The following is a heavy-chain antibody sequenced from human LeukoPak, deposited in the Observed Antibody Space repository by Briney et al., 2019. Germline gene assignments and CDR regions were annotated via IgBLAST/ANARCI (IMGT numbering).Heavy chain of an antibody. CDR3: ARGGVLLWFGDQNCFDY. CDR1: GGSFSGYY. D-gene: IGHD3-10*01. J-gene: IGHJ4*02. CDR2: INHSGST. Sequence: SETLCLTCAVYGGSFSGYYWSWIRQPPGKGLEWIGEINHSGSTNYNPSLKSRVTISVDTSKNQFSLKLSSVTAADTAVYYCARGGVLLWFGDQNCFDYWGQGTLVTVSS. V-gene: IGHV4-34*01.